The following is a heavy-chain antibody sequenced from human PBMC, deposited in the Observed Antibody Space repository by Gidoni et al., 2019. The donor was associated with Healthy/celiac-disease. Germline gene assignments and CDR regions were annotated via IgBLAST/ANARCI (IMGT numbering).Heavy chain of an antibody. J-gene: IGHJ5*02. Sequence: QITLKESGPTLVKPTQTLTLTCTFSGFSLSTSGVGVGWIRQPPGKALEWLALIYWGDGKRYRPSLKSRLNITQDPSKNQVVLNMANMDPGDTATYYCAHRMGSPGIPHPNWFDPWGQGTLVTVSS. V-gene: IGHV2-5*02. CDR1: GFSLSTSGVG. D-gene: IGHD3-10*01. CDR3: AHRMGSPGIPHPNWFDP. CDR2: IYWGDGK.